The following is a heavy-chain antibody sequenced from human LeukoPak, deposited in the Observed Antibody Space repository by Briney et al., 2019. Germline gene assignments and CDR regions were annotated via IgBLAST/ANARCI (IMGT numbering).Heavy chain of an antibody. CDR1: GYTFTSYD. D-gene: IGHD6-13*01. CDR3: ASLVIAAGGTVFDY. Sequence: ASVKVSCKASGYTFTSYDINWVRQATGQGLEWMGWMNPNSGNTGYAQKFQGRVTMTRNTSISTAYMELSSLRSEDTAVYYCASLVIAAGGTVFDYWGQGTLVTVSS. J-gene: IGHJ4*02. V-gene: IGHV1-8*02. CDR2: MNPNSGNT.